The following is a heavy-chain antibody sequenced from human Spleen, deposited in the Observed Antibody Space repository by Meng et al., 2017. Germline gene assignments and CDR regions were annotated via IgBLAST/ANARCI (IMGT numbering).Heavy chain of an antibody. CDR3: AKELGARLPFDY. CDR2: ISSSSSYI. D-gene: IGHD1-26*01. CDR1: GFTVSSSE. V-gene: IGHV3-23*01. J-gene: IGHJ4*02. Sequence: GGSLRLSCAASGFTVSSSEMSWVRQAPGKGLEWVSSISSSSSYIYYADSVKGRFTISRDNSKNTLYLQMNSLTAEDTALYYCAKELGARLPFDYWGQGTLVTISS.